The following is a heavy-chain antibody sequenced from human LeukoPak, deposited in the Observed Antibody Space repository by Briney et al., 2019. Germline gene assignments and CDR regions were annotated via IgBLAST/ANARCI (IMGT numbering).Heavy chain of an antibody. CDR2: IKQDGSEK. D-gene: IGHD2-2*01. V-gene: IGHV3-7*01. Sequence: PGGSLRLSCAASGFTFSSYWMSWVRQAPGKGLEWVANIKQDGSEKYYVDSVKGRFTISRDNAKISLYLQMNSLRAEDTAVYYCARVCSSTSCYFKTRNWFDPWGQGTLATVSS. CDR1: GFTFSSYW. J-gene: IGHJ5*02. CDR3: ARVCSSTSCYFKTRNWFDP.